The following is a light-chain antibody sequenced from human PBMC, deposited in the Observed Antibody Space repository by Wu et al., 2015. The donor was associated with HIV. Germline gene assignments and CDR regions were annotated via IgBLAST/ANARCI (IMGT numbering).Light chain of an antibody. Sequence: DIQMTQSPSTLSASVGDRVTITCRASQSMSSWLAWYQQKPGKAPKLLIYKASSLESGVPSRFSGSGSGTEFTLTISSLQPDDFATYYCQQYNSYSFTFGPGTKVDIK. CDR2: KAS. CDR1: QSMSSW. V-gene: IGKV1-5*03. CDR3: QQYNSYSFT. J-gene: IGKJ3*01.